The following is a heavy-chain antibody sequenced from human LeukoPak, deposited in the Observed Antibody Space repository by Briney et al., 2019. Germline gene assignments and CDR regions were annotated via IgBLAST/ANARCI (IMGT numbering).Heavy chain of an antibody. J-gene: IGHJ3*02. CDR1: GGSFSGYY. CDR3: ARGYRDGGAFDI. Sequence: SETLSLTCAVFGGSFSGYYWSWIRQPPGKGLEWIGEINHSGSTNYNPSLKSRVTISVDTSKNQFSLKLSSVTAADTAVYYCARGYRDGGAFDIWGQGTMVTVSS. V-gene: IGHV4-34*01. D-gene: IGHD3-16*02. CDR2: INHSGST.